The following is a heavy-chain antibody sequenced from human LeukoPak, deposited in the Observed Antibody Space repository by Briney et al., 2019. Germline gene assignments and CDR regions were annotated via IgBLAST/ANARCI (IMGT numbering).Heavy chain of an antibody. D-gene: IGHD3-3*01. CDR1: GFTFSSYS. Sequence: GGSLRLSCAASGFTFSSYSMNWVRQAPGKGLEWVSYISSSSTIYYADSVKGRFTISRDNAKNSLYLQMNSLRAEDTAVYYCARVSGPNGYWGQGTLVTVSS. CDR2: ISSSSTI. CDR3: ARVSGPNGY. J-gene: IGHJ4*02. V-gene: IGHV3-48*01.